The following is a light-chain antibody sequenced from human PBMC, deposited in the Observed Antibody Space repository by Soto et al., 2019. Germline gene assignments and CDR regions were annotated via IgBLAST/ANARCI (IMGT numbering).Light chain of an antibody. CDR1: QSISSTY. V-gene: IGKV3-20*01. Sequence: EIVLTQSPGTLSLSPGERATLSCRASQSISSTYLAWYQQKPGQAPRLLIYGASSRATGIPDRFSGSGSGTDFTLTISRLEPEHFALYYCQQVGSSPPWTFGQGTKVEIK. J-gene: IGKJ1*01. CDR2: GAS. CDR3: QQVGSSPPWT.